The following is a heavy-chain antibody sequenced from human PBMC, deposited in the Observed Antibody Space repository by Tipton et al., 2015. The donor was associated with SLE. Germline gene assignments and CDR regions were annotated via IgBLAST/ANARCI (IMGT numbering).Heavy chain of an antibody. CDR1: GFRFSSYS. D-gene: IGHD3-22*01. CDR2: ISSLGNFI. Sequence: SLRLSCAASGFRFSSYSMNWVRQAPGKGLEWVASISSLGNFIYYGDSLKGRFTVSRDNAKNSLYLQMNSLRVDDTAVYYCAKGPIMYTYDRSGYEFYDWGQGTLVTVSS. CDR3: AKGPIMYTYDRSGYEFYD. J-gene: IGHJ4*02. V-gene: IGHV3-21*04.